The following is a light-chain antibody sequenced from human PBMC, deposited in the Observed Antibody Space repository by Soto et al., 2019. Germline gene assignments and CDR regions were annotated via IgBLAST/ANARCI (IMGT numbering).Light chain of an antibody. CDR1: QSVSSMY. V-gene: IGKV3-20*01. CDR2: GAS. J-gene: IGKJ5*01. Sequence: EIVLTQSPGTLSLSPGERATLSCRASQSVSSMYLGWYQQKPGHAPRLLIHGASHRATGIPDRFSGSGSGTDFTLTITRLEPEDFAVYYCQQYGYSLFTFGQGTRLEIK. CDR3: QQYGYSLFT.